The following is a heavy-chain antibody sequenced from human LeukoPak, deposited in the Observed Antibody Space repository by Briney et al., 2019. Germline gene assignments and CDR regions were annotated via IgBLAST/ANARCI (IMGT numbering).Heavy chain of an antibody. D-gene: IGHD3-22*01. CDR1: GGSISSGDYY. CDR3: ATYDSSGYYRYYFDY. V-gene: IGHV4-30-4*01. Sequence: SQTLSLTCTVSGGSISSGDYYWSWIRQPPGKGLEWIGYIYYSGSTYYNPSLKGRVTISVDTSKNQFSLKLSSVTAADTAVYYCATYDSSGYYRYYFDYWGQGTLVTVSS. J-gene: IGHJ4*02. CDR2: IYYSGST.